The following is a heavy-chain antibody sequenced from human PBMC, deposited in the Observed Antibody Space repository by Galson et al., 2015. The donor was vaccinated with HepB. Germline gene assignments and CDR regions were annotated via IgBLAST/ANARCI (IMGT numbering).Heavy chain of an antibody. CDR2: ISGSGGTT. CDR1: GFRFSSYA. CDR3: ATRPLWYQLLASRDRAFEI. D-gene: IGHD4/OR15-4a*01. J-gene: IGHJ3*02. Sequence: SLRLSCAGSGFRFSSYAMSWVRQAPGKGLEWVSAISGSGGTTYYADSVKGRYTISRDNPKNTLYLQLNSLRAEDTAEYYCATRPLWYQLLASRDRAFEIWGQGTMVTVSS. V-gene: IGHV3-23*01.